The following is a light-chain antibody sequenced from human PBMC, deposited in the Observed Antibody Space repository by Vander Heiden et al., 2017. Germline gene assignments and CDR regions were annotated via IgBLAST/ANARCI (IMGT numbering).Light chain of an antibody. J-gene: IGLJ2*01. V-gene: IGLV1-40*01. CDR1: TSNIGAGYD. CDR2: GNS. CDR3: QSYDRSRSAVV. Sequence: QSVLTQPPSVSGAPGQRVTISCTGITSNIGAGYDVQWYQQRPGTAPKLLIYGNSNRPSGVPDRFSGSKSGTSASLAITGLQAEDEADYYCQSYDRSRSAVVFGGGTKLTVL.